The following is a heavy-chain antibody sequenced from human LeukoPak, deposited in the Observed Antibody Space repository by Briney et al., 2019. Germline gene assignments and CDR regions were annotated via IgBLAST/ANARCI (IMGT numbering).Heavy chain of an antibody. D-gene: IGHD3-10*01. Sequence: ASVKVSCKASGYTFTGYYMHWVRQAPGQGLEWMGWINPNSGGTNYAQKFQGRVTMTRDTSISTAYMELSRLRSDDTAVYYCASDTLYGSGSYYYYYYYMDVWGKGTTVTLSS. J-gene: IGHJ6*03. CDR2: INPNSGGT. V-gene: IGHV1-2*02. CDR3: ASDTLYGSGSYYYYYYYMDV. CDR1: GYTFTGYY.